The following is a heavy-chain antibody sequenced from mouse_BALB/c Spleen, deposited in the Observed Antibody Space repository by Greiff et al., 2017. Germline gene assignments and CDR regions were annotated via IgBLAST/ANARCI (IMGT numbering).Heavy chain of an antibody. V-gene: IGHV1S135*01. CDR1: GYSFTSYY. J-gene: IGHJ4*01. CDR2: IDPFNGGT. D-gene: IGHD2-4*01. CDR3: ARSEGLRRFYAMDY. Sequence: VQLKESGPELMKPGASVKISCKASGYSFTSYYMHWVKQSHGKSLEWIGYIDPFNGGTSYNQKFKGKATLTVDKSSSTAYMHLSSLTSEDSAVYYCARSEGLRRFYAMDYWGQGTSVTVSS.